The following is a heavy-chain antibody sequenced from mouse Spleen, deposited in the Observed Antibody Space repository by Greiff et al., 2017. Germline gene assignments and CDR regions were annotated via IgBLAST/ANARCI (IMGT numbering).Heavy chain of an antibody. V-gene: IGHV1-15*01. Sequence: VQLQQSGAELVRPGASVTLSCKASGYTFTDYEMHWVKQTPVHGLEWIGAIDPETGGTAYNQKFKGKAILTADKSSSTAYMELRSLTSEDSAVYYGTRDMITPFAYWGQGTLVTVSA. D-gene: IGHD2-4*01. J-gene: IGHJ3*01. CDR2: IDPETGGT. CDR1: GYTFTDYE. CDR3: TRDMITPFAY.